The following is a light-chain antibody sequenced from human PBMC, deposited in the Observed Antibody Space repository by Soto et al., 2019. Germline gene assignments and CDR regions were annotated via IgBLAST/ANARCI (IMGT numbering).Light chain of an antibody. CDR3: QQYSKWRT. V-gene: IGKV3-15*01. CDR2: GAS. J-gene: IGKJ1*01. CDR1: QSVSRN. Sequence: IVVTQSPATLSVSPGERSHLSCRASQSVSRNLAWYQQKPGQAPSLLIYGASTRATGISARFSGSGSGTEFTLTISSLQSEDFEVYYCQQYSKWRTVGPGTQVDIK.